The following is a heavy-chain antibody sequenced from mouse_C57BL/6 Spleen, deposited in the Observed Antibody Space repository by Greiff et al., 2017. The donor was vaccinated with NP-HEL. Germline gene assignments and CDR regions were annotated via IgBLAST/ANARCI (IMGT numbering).Heavy chain of an antibody. CDR2: IYPGSGST. CDR3: ARSLDLTGTGDYYDD. J-gene: IGHJ2*01. D-gene: IGHD4-1*01. CDR1: GYTFTSYW. Sequence: QVQLQQPGAELVKPGASVKMSCKASGYTFTSYWITWVKQRPGQGLEWIGDIYPGSGSTNYNEKFKSKATLTVDTSSSTAYMQLSSLTSEDSAVYYCARSLDLTGTGDYYDDWGQGTTLTVSS. V-gene: IGHV1-55*01.